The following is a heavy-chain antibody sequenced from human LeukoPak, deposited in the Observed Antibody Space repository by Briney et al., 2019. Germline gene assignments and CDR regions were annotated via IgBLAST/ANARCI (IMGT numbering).Heavy chain of an antibody. Sequence: ASVKVSCKASGGTFSSYAISWVRQAPGQGLEWMGGIIPIFGTANYAQKFQGRVTITADKSTSTAYMELSSLRSEDTAVYYCARSAKPLLTYYYDLYYMDVWGKGTTVTVSS. J-gene: IGHJ6*03. CDR3: ARSAKPLLTYYYDLYYMDV. CDR1: GGTFSSYA. CDR2: IIPIFGTA. V-gene: IGHV1-69*06. D-gene: IGHD3-22*01.